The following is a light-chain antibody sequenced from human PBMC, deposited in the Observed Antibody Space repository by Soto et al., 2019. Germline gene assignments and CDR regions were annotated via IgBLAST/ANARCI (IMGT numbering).Light chain of an antibody. V-gene: IGKV1-39*01. Sequence: DIQMTQSPSSLSASVGDRVTITCRASQSISNYLDWYQQKPGKAPDLLIYAASTLHSGAPSRFSGSGSGTDFTLTISSLQPEDFVTYYCQQTYSTPPWTFGQGTKVEIK. CDR3: QQTYSTPPWT. J-gene: IGKJ1*01. CDR2: AAS. CDR1: QSISNY.